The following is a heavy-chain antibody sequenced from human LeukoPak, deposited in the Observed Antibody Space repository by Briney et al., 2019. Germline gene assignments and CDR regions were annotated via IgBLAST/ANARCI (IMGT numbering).Heavy chain of an antibody. J-gene: IGHJ5*02. V-gene: IGHV3-23*01. D-gene: IGHD6-19*01. CDR1: RFTFSGYA. CDR3: AKGSGSGWYGRFDP. Sequence: GGSLRLSCAASRFTFSGYAMYWVRQAPGKGLEWVSCIDASGVNTYYADSVEGRFTISRDNSNNTLYLQMNSLRAEDTAVYYCAKGSGSGWYGRFDPWGQGTLVTVSS. CDR2: IDASGVNT.